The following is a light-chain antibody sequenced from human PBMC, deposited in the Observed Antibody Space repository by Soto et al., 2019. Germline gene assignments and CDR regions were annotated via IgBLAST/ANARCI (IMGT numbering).Light chain of an antibody. V-gene: IGKV3-15*01. CDR2: GAS. CDR1: QSITNN. CDR3: QQYNNVPRT. J-gene: IGKJ1*01. Sequence: EIVLTQSPGPLSLSPCERATLSCRATQSITNNFLAWYQQKPGQARRLLIYGASTRATGIPARFNGRGSGTEFTPIRRRLTCAASAVYHGQQYNNVPRTFGQGTKGDIK.